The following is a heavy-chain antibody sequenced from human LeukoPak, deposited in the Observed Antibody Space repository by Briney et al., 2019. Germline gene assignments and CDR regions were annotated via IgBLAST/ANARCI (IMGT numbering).Heavy chain of an antibody. CDR2: INHSGST. V-gene: IGHV4-34*01. CDR1: GGSFSGYY. J-gene: IGHJ4*02. Sequence: SETLSLTCAVYGGSFSGYYWSWIRQPPGKGLEWIGEINHSGSTNYNPSLKSRVTISVDTSKNQFSLKLSSVTAADTAAYYCARGVERMGLDYWGQGTLVTVSS. CDR3: ARGVERMGLDY. D-gene: IGHD5-24*01.